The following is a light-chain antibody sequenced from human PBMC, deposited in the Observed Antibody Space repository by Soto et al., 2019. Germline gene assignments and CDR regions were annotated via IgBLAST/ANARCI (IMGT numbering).Light chain of an antibody. CDR1: QSISRY. CDR3: QHTYNTPFT. CDR2: AAS. J-gene: IGKJ3*01. V-gene: IGKV1-39*01. Sequence: DIPMTQAPSSLSASVGDRVTITCRASQSISRYVNWFQQKPRKAPRLLIFAASSLQGGVPSRFSGSGSGTDFTLTISSLHPEDFATYYCQHTYNTPFTFGPWTKVDIK.